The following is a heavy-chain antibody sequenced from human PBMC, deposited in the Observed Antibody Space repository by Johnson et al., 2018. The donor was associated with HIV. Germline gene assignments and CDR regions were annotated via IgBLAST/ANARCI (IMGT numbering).Heavy chain of an antibody. V-gene: IGHV3-9*01. CDR2: ISWNSGSI. CDR1: GFSFDDSA. D-gene: IGHD5-18*01. Sequence: VQLVESGGDLAQPGRSLRLSCAASGFSFDDSAMHWVRQAPGKGLEWVSGISWNSGSIGYADSVKGRFTISRDNAKNSLYLQMNSLRAEDTAVYYCAKGLDTAMVRDAFDIWGQGTMVTVSS. J-gene: IGHJ3*02. CDR3: AKGLDTAMVRDAFDI.